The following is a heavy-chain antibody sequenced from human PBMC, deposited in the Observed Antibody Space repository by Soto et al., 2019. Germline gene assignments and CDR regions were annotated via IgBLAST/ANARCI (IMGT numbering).Heavy chain of an antibody. D-gene: IGHD6-19*01. CDR3: ARATDGSSSGLDAFDI. V-gene: IGHV3-33*01. J-gene: IGHJ3*02. Sequence: QVQLVESGGGVVQPGRSLRLSCAASGFTFSSYGMHWVRQAPGKGLEWVAVIWYDGSNKYYADSVKGRFTISRDNSKNTLYLQMNSLRAEDTAVYYCARATDGSSSGLDAFDIWGQGTMVTVSS. CDR1: GFTFSSYG. CDR2: IWYDGSNK.